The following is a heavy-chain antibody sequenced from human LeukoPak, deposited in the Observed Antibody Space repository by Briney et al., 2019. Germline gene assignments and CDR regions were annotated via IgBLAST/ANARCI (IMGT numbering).Heavy chain of an antibody. CDR1: GFTFSSYE. V-gene: IGHV3-48*03. D-gene: IGHD3-10*01. CDR3: ASTGGYGSGTYDYYYFGMDV. CDR2: ITSSGRII. J-gene: IGHJ6*02. Sequence: GGSLRLSCAASGFTFSSYEMSWVRQAPGKGLEWVAYITSSGRIIYYADSVKGRFTISRDNAKNSLYLQMNSLRAEDTAVYYCASTGGYGSGTYDYYYFGMDVWGQGTTVTVSS.